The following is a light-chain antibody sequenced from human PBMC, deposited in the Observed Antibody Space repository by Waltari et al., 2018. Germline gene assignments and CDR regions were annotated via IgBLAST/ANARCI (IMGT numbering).Light chain of an antibody. CDR1: SSDIGYYNY. J-gene: IGLJ2*01. CDR3: SSYTASTTLI. Sequence: QSALTQPASVSGSPGQSITISCTGTSSDIGYYNYVSWYQQHPGKAPKIMIYDVSNRPSGVSNRFAGSKSGNTASLTISGLQAEDEADYDCSSYTASTTLIFGGGTKLTVL. CDR2: DVS. V-gene: IGLV2-14*01.